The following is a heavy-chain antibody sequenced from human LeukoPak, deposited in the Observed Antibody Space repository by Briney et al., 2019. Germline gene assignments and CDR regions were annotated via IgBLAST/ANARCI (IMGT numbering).Heavy chain of an antibody. J-gene: IGHJ4*02. D-gene: IGHD5-12*01. CDR3: AGSGYSGYDLNY. CDR1: GGSFSGYY. Sequence: SETLSLTCAVYGGSFSGYYWSRIRQPPGKGLEWIGEINHSGSTDYNPSLKSRVTISVDTSKNQFSLKLSSVTAADTAVYYCAGSGYSGYDLNYWGQGTLVTVSS. V-gene: IGHV4-34*01. CDR2: INHSGST.